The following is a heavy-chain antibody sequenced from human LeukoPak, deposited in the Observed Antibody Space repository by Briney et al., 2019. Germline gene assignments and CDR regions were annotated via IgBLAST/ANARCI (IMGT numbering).Heavy chain of an antibody. CDR2: IYYSGST. CDR1: GGSISSYY. Sequence: SETLSLTCTVSGGSISSYYWNWIRQPPGKGLEWIGYIYYSGSTNYNPSLKSRVTISVDTSKNQFSLKLSSVTAADTAVYYCARDSRLGVREGKLVDCWGRGTPVTVSS. D-gene: IGHD3-10*01. V-gene: IGHV4-59*01. J-gene: IGHJ4*02. CDR3: ARDSRLGVREGKLVDC.